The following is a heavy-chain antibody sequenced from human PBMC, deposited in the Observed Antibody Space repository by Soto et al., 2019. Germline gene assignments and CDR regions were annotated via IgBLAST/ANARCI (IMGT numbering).Heavy chain of an antibody. CDR1: GCTFTDYY. V-gene: IGHV1-2*02. D-gene: IGHD6-19*01. CDR3: ARDQSPSSGWPGMDV. J-gene: IGHJ6*02. Sequence: AAAVQVSCKGSGCTFTDYYMHLVRQAPGQGLEWMGWINPNSGGTNYAQKFQGRVTMTRDTSISTAYMETNRLRSDDTAVYYCARDQSPSSGWPGMDVWGQGTTVTVSS. CDR2: INPNSGGT.